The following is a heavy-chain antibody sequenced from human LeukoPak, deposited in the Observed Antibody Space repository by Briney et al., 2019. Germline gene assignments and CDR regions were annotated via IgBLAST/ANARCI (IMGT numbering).Heavy chain of an antibody. CDR2: INPNSGGT. CDR3: VAAAGIDSRFDY. CDR1: GYTFTGYY. J-gene: IGHJ4*02. V-gene: IGHV1-2*02. D-gene: IGHD6-13*01. Sequence: ASVKVSCKASGYTFTGYYMHWVRQAPGQGLEWMGWINPNSGGTNYAQKFQGRVTMTRDTSISTAYMELSRLRSDDTAVYYCVAAAGIDSRFDYWGQGTLVTVSS.